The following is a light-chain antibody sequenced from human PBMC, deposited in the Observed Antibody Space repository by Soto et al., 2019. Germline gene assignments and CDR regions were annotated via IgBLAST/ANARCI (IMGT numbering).Light chain of an antibody. J-gene: IGKJ4*01. CDR2: KAS. Sequence: DIQMTQSPSTLSASVGDRVTITCRASQSISSWLAWYQQKPGKAPKLLIYKASSLESGVPSRFSGSGSRTEFTLAISSLQPDDFATYYCQQYNSYPLTFGGGTKVEIK. CDR1: QSISSW. CDR3: QQYNSYPLT. V-gene: IGKV1-5*03.